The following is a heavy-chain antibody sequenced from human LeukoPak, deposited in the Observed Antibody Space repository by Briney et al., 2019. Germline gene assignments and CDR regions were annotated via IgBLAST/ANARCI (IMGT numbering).Heavy chain of an antibody. J-gene: IGHJ4*02. CDR3: AKAEDYDILTGYAFDY. V-gene: IGHV3-30*18. D-gene: IGHD3-9*01. CDR2: ISYDGSNK. Sequence: GRSLRLSCAASGFTFSSYGMPWVRQAPGKGLEWVAVISYDGSNKYYADSVKGRFTISRDNSKNTPYLQMNSLRAEDTAVYYCAKAEDYDILTGYAFDYWGQGTLVTVSS. CDR1: GFTFSSYG.